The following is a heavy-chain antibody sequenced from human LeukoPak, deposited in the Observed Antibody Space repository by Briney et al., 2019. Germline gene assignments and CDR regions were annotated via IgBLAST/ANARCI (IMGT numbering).Heavy chain of an antibody. CDR2: ISWDGGST. V-gene: IGHV3-43*01. Sequence: GGFLRLSCAASGFTFDDYTMHWVRQAPGKGLEWVSLISWDGGSTYYADSVKGRFTISRDNSKNSLYLQMNSLRTEDTALYYCAKQYSSSPHYYYYGMDVWGQGTTVTVSS. CDR1: GFTFDDYT. J-gene: IGHJ6*02. D-gene: IGHD6-6*01. CDR3: AKQYSSSPHYYYYGMDV.